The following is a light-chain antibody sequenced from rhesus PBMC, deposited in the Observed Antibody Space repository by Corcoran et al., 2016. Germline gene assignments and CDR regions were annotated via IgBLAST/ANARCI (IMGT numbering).Light chain of an antibody. CDR1: QGVSSY. CDR2: YAS. V-gene: IGKV1-32*02. Sequence: DIQMSQSPSSLSASVGDRVTITCRASQGVSSYLNWYQQRPGKAPELLIYYASRLASGVPSRFSGSGSGTDFTLTISSLQPEDFATYYCQRGKSNPRTFGQGTKVEIK. CDR3: QRGKSNPRT. J-gene: IGKJ1*01.